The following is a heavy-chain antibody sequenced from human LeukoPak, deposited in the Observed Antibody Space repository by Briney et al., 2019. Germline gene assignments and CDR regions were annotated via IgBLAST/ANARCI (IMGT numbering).Heavy chain of an antibody. D-gene: IGHD3-22*01. CDR2: ISAYNGNT. V-gene: IGHV1-18*01. CDR3: ARSRGLVYYDSSGYYFGY. J-gene: IGHJ4*02. CDR1: GYTFTSYD. Sequence: AASVKVSCKASGYTFTSYDINWVRQATGQGLEWMGWISAYNGNTNYAQKLQGRVTMTTDTSTSTAYMELRSLRSDDTAVYYCARSRGLVYYDSSGYYFGYWGQGTLVTVSS.